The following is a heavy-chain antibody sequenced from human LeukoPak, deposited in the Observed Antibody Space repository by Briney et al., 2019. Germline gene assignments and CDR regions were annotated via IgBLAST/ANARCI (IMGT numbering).Heavy chain of an antibody. CDR2: LNGSGITT. J-gene: IGHJ4*01. Sequence: GGSLRLSCAASGFTFSNSAMSWVCQAPGKGLEWVSTLNGSGITTYYADSVKGRFTISRDNSKNTLYLQMNSLRAEDTAVYYCAKGIYSSGWSYFDYWGHGTLVTVSS. CDR3: AKGIYSSGWSYFDY. D-gene: IGHD6-19*01. CDR1: GFTFSNSA. V-gene: IGHV3-23*01.